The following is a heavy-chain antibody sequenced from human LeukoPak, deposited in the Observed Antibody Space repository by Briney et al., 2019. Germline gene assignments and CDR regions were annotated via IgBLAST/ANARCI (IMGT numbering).Heavy chain of an antibody. CDR1: GFTFSSYW. Sequence: PGGSLRLSCAASGFTFSSYWMSWVRQAPGKGLEWVAHIKQDGSEKYYVDSVKGRFTISRDNAKNSLYLQMNSLRAEDTAVYYCACGRNYYYCGMDVWGQGTTVTVSS. CDR2: IKQDGSEK. J-gene: IGHJ6*02. V-gene: IGHV3-7*01. D-gene: IGHD1-14*01. CDR3: ACGRNYYYCGMDV.